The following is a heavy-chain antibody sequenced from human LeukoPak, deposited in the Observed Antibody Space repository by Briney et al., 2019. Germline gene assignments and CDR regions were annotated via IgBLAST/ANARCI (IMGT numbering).Heavy chain of an antibody. D-gene: IGHD5-18*01. CDR1: GYTFTSYG. Sequence: ASVKVSCKASGYTFTSYGISWVRQAPGQGLEWMGWISAYNGNTNYAQKLQGRVTMTTDTSTCTAYMELRSLRSDDTAVYYCARDGPYSLASYYYYGMDVWGQGTTVTVSS. CDR2: ISAYNGNT. V-gene: IGHV1-18*01. J-gene: IGHJ6*02. CDR3: ARDGPYSLASYYYYGMDV.